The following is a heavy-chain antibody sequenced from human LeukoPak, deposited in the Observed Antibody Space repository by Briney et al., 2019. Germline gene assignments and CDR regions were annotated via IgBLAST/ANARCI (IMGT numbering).Heavy chain of an antibody. Sequence: GGSLRLSCAASGFTFSSYSMNWVRQAPGKGLEWVSYISSSSSTIYYADSAKGRFTISRDNAKNSLYLQMNSLRAEDTAVYYCARDQSIVVPAAMPDAFDIWGQGTMVTVSS. V-gene: IGHV3-48*01. CDR1: GFTFSSYS. D-gene: IGHD2-2*01. CDR2: ISSSSSTI. CDR3: ARDQSIVVPAAMPDAFDI. J-gene: IGHJ3*02.